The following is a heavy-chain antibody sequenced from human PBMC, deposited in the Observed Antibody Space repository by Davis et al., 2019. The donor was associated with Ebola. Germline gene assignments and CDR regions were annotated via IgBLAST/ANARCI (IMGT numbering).Heavy chain of an antibody. V-gene: IGHV3-23*01. J-gene: IGHJ4*02. D-gene: IGHD6-13*01. CDR3: AKGYSSSWYAPFDY. CDR1: GFTFSNYP. Sequence: PGGSLRLSCAASGFTFSNYPMAWVRQAPGKGLEWVSSISSSAERTHYADSVKGQFTISRDNSKNTLYLQMNSLRAEDTAVYYCAKGYSSSWYAPFDYWGQGTLVTVSS. CDR2: ISSSAERT.